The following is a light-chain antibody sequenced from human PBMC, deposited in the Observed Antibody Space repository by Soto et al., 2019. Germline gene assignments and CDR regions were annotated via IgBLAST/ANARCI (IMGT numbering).Light chain of an antibody. CDR2: EVS. Sequence: QSVLTQPASVSGSPGQSITISCTGTSSDVGGYNYVSWYQQHPGKAPKLMIYEVSNRPSGASNRFSGSKSGNTASLTISGLQAEDEADYYCSSYTGSSTPLYVFGTGTKGTAL. CDR1: SSDVGGYNY. CDR3: SSYTGSSTPLYV. V-gene: IGLV2-14*01. J-gene: IGLJ1*01.